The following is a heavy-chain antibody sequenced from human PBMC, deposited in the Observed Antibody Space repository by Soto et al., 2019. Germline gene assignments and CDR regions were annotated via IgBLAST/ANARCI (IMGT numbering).Heavy chain of an antibody. CDR1: GFTFSDYY. D-gene: IGHD3-9*01. CDR3: ARDPDILTGSDAFDI. Sequence: QVQLVESGGGLVKPGGSVRLSCAASGFTFSDYYMSWIRQAPGKGLEWVSYISSSSSYTNYADSVKGRFTISRDNAKNSLYLQMNSLRAEDTAVYYCARDPDILTGSDAFDIWGQGPMVTVSS. J-gene: IGHJ3*02. CDR2: ISSSSSYT. V-gene: IGHV3-11*05.